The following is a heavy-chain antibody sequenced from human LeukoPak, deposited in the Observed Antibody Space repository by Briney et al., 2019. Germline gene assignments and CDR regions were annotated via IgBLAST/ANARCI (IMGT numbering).Heavy chain of an antibody. CDR2: MNPNSGNT. Sequence: GASVKVSCKASGYTFTSYDINWVRQAPGQGLEWMGWMNPNSGNTGYAQKFQGRVTMTTNTSISTAYMELSSLRSEDTAVYYCARGYCSGGSCKALGYWGQGTLVTVSS. V-gene: IGHV1-8*01. CDR3: ARGYCSGGSCKALGY. CDR1: GYTFTSYD. D-gene: IGHD2-15*01. J-gene: IGHJ4*02.